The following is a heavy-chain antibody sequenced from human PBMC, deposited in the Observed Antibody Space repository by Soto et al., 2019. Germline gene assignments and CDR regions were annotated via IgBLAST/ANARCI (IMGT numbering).Heavy chain of an antibody. CDR3: ARGPAVVVVPAAQSYGMDV. CDR2: INHSGST. J-gene: IGHJ6*02. Sequence: QVQLQQWGAGLLKPSETLSLTCAVYGGSFSGYYWSWIRQPPGKGLEWIGEINHSGSTNYNPSLKSRVTISVDPSKNQFSLKLSSVTAADTAVYYCARGPAVVVVPAAQSYGMDVWGQGTTVTVSS. D-gene: IGHD2-2*01. V-gene: IGHV4-34*01. CDR1: GGSFSGYY.